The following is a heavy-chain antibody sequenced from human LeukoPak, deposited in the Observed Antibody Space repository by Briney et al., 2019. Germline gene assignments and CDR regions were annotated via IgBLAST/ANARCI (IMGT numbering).Heavy chain of an antibody. CDR2: IWYDGSNK. CDR3: ARDKPLRYFDY. V-gene: IGHV3-33*01. Sequence: GGSLRLSCAASGFTFSSYGMHWVRQAPGKGLEWVAVIWYDGSNKYYADSVKGRFTISRDNSKNTLYLQTNSLRAEDTAVYYCARDKPLRYFDYWGQGTLVTVSS. CDR1: GFTFSSYG. D-gene: IGHD3-9*01. J-gene: IGHJ4*02.